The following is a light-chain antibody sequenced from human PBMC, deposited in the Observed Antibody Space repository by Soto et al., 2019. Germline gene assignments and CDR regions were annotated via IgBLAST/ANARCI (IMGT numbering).Light chain of an antibody. V-gene: IGLV7-43*01. Sequence: QAVVTQEPSLTVSPGGTVTLTCASSTGAVTSGHYTNWLQQKPGQAPRARIYSTDTKHSWTPARFSGSLLGGKAALTLSGAQPEEEADYYCLLYYGGAVIFGGGTKLTVL. CDR1: TGAVTSGHY. J-gene: IGLJ2*01. CDR3: LLYYGGAVI. CDR2: STD.